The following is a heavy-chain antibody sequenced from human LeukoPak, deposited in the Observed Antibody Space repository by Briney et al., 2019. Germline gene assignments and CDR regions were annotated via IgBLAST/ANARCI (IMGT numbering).Heavy chain of an antibody. D-gene: IGHD2-15*01. CDR3: AKSHVLGFCSDGTCYGYFDY. J-gene: IGHJ4*02. CDR2: ISGSGGST. Sequence: PGGSLRLSCAASGFTFSSYAMSWVRQAPGKGLKWVSVISGSGGSTYYADSATGRFTISRDNSKNTLYLDMNSLRAEDTAVYYCAKSHVLGFCSDGTCYGYFDYWGQGSLVTVSS. V-gene: IGHV3-23*01. CDR1: GFTFSSYA.